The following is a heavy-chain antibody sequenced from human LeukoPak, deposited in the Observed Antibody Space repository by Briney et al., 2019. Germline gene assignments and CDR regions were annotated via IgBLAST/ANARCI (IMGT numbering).Heavy chain of an antibody. CDR1: GGTFSSYA. D-gene: IGHD2-15*01. Sequence: GASVKVSCKASGGTFSSYAISWVRQAPGQGLEWMGGIIPIFGTANYAQKFQGRVTITADESTSTAYMELSSLRSEDTAVYYCARALYCSGGSCYFDYRGQGTLVTVSS. CDR2: IIPIFGTA. CDR3: ARALYCSGGSCYFDY. J-gene: IGHJ4*02. V-gene: IGHV1-69*13.